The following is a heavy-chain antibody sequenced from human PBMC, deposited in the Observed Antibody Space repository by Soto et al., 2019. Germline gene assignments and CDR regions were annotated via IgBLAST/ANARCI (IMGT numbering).Heavy chain of an antibody. CDR1: GGSISSSSYY. V-gene: IGHV4-39*01. D-gene: IGHD6-19*01. Sequence: PSETLSLTCTVSGGSISSSSYYWGWIRQPPGKGLEWIGSIYYSGSTYYNPSLKSRVTISVDTSKNQFSLKLSSVTAADTAVYYCARQISSVAGANWFDPWGQGTLVTVSS. CDR3: ARQISSVAGANWFDP. J-gene: IGHJ5*02. CDR2: IYYSGST.